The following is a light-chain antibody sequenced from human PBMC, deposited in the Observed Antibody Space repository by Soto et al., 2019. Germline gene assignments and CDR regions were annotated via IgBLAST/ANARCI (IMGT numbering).Light chain of an antibody. Sequence: QSVLTQPPSASGTPGQGVTISCSGSGSNIASNTVNWYQQLPGTAPKLLIYNNNKRPSGVPDRFSGSKSGTSASLAISGLQSEDEADYYCATWDDSLNGVVFGGGTQLTVL. CDR2: NNN. CDR3: ATWDDSLNGVV. V-gene: IGLV1-44*01. J-gene: IGLJ3*02. CDR1: GSNIASNT.